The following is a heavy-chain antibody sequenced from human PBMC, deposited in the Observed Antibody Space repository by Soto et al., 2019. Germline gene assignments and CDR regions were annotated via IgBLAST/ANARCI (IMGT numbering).Heavy chain of an antibody. V-gene: IGHV4-34*01. J-gene: IGHJ5*02. CDR2: INHVGGT. Sequence: PSETLSLTCAVYGGFLSESYWTWIRQPPGKGLEWIGEINHVGGTNYNPSLKSRVTMSVDTSQNQFSLRLISVTAADTTMYFCVRIRYQLPSSVLWLDPWGQGTPVTVSS. CDR1: GGFLSESY. CDR3: VRIRYQLPSSVLWLDP. D-gene: IGHD3-16*01.